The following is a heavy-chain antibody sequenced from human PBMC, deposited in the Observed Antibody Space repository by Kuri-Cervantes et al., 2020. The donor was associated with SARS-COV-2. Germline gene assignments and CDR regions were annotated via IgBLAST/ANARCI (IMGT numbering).Heavy chain of an antibody. V-gene: IGHV4-38-2*01. CDR1: GYSISSGYY. CDR2: IYHSGST. Sequence: SQTLSLTCAVSGYSISSGYYWGWIRQPPGKGLEWIGSIYHSGSTYYNPSLKSRVTISVDTSKNQFSLTMNSVTAADTAVYYCARHPYYYESSGSLFRVYDHWGPGTLVTVSS. CDR3: ARHPYYYESSGSLFRVYDH. D-gene: IGHD3-22*01. J-gene: IGHJ4*02.